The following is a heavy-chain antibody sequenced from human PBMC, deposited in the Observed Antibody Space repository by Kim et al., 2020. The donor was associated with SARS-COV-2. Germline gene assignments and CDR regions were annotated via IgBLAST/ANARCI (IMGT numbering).Heavy chain of an antibody. J-gene: IGHJ4*02. CDR1: GFTFTMYS. V-gene: IGHV3-30*04. Sequence: GGSLRLSCAASGFTFTMYSMHWVRQAPGKGLEWVAFISFDGSNTDYADSVKGRFTVSRDSSKNTVFLEMSRLRLADTALYFCARDPIYASGRGYFGSWGPGTLVTVSS. D-gene: IGHD6-19*01. CDR3: ARDPIYASGRGYFGS. CDR2: ISFDGSNT.